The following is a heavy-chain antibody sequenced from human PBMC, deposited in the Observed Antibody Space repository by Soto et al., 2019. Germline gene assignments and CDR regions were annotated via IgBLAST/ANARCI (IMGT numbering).Heavy chain of an antibody. CDR2: FDPEDGET. J-gene: IGHJ4*02. Sequence: ASVKVSCKVSGYTLTELSMHWVRQAPGKGLEWMGGFDPEDGETIYAQKFQGRVTMTEDTSTDTAYMELSSLRSEDTAVYYCATETHIWSGYPQTNYWGQGTLVTVSS. D-gene: IGHD3-3*01. CDR3: ATETHIWSGYPQTNY. V-gene: IGHV1-24*01. CDR1: GYTLTELS.